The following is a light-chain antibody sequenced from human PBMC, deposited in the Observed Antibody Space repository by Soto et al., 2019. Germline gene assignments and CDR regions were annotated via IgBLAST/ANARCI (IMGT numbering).Light chain of an antibody. Sequence: DIPMTQSPSTLSASVGDRVTITCRASQNIRIYLAWYQQRPGKAPNLLIYKASTLGSGVPSRFSGSGSGTEFTLTISTLQSDDFATYYCQQYNSDLGITFGQGTRLEIK. CDR2: KAS. V-gene: IGKV1-5*03. CDR1: QNIRIY. J-gene: IGKJ5*01. CDR3: QQYNSDLGIT.